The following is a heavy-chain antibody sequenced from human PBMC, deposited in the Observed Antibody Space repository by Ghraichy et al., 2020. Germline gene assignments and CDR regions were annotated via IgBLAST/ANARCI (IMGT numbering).Heavy chain of an antibody. V-gene: IGHV5-51*01. J-gene: IGHJ4*02. CDR2: IYPGDFDT. Sequence: GESLNISCKGSGYSFTSYWIGWVRQMPGKGLEWMGIIYPGDFDTRYSPSFQGQVTISADKSIRTAYLQWTSLKASDTAMYYCASGGSSWYGTYEYWGQGTLVTVSS. CDR3: ASGGSSWYGTYEY. CDR1: GYSFTSYW. D-gene: IGHD6-13*01.